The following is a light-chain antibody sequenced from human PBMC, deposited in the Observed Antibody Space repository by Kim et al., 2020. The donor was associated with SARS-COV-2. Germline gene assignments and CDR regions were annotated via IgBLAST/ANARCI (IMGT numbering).Light chain of an antibody. J-gene: IGLJ3*02. V-gene: IGLV10-54*01. CDR2: EKS. CDR1: CNNEGKEW. Sequence: TATRPCNGHCNNEGKEWEAWRQESPGHTPSPLVYEKSGRHSGMSQRLSASRSGSTASLTITGLQPDDEGDYYCSAWDDSVNAWVFGGGTKLTVL. CDR3: SAWDDSVNAWV.